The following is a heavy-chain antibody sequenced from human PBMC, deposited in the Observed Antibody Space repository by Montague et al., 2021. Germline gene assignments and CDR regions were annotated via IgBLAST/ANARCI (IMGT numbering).Heavy chain of an antibody. CDR2: TYHSGRT. Sequence: SETLSLTCAVYGGSFSANYWSWIRQPPGKGLEWIGETYHSGRTNYNPSFQSRVSMSVDTSKNQFSLKLSSVTAADTAMYFCARGSRPHYDFWTGYSPYFDSWGQGTLVTVSS. J-gene: IGHJ4*02. CDR1: GGSFSANY. V-gene: IGHV4-34*01. D-gene: IGHD3-3*01. CDR3: ARGSRPHYDFWTGYSPYFDS.